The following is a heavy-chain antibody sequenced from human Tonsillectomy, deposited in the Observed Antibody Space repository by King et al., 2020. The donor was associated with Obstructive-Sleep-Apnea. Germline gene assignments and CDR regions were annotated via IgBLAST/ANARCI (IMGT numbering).Heavy chain of an antibody. CDR3: ARDYYDSSGIHNVGG. D-gene: IGHD3-22*01. J-gene: IGHJ4*02. CDR1: GDTFSSYA. V-gene: IGHV1-69*04. Sequence: VQLVQSGAEVKKPGSSVRVSCKASGDTFSSYAIIWVRQAPGQGLEWMGGIIPILGIANYAQKFQGRVTITADKSTSTAYMELSSLRSEDTAVYYCARDYYDSSGIHNVGGWGQGTLVTVSS. CDR2: IIPILGIA.